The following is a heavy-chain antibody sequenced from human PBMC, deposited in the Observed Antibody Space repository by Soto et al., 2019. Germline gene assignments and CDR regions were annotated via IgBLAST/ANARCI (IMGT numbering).Heavy chain of an antibody. CDR3: ARVGHNILTGYQGENYYYYYMDV. CDR1: GGSISSYY. Sequence: SETLSLTCTVSGGSISSYYWSWIRQPPGKGLEWIGYIYYSGSTNYNPSLKSRVTISVDTSKNQFSLKLSSVTAADTAVYYCARVGHNILTGYQGENYYYYYMDVWGKGTTVTVSS. V-gene: IGHV4-59*01. D-gene: IGHD3-9*01. J-gene: IGHJ6*03. CDR2: IYYSGST.